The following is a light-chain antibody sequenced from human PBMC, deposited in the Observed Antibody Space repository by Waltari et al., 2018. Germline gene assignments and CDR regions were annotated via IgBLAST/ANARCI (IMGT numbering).Light chain of an antibody. CDR1: QDIKKN. V-gene: IGKV1-33*01. CDR3: QHYENLPLT. CDR2: DAS. Sequence: DIEMTQSPSSLSAAIGDRVTITCQASQDIKKNLNWYQQKTGKAPQVLISDASNLKTGVPSRFSGSGSGTHYVLTISSLQPEDTGTYYCQHYENLPLTFGPGTTVDVK. J-gene: IGKJ3*01.